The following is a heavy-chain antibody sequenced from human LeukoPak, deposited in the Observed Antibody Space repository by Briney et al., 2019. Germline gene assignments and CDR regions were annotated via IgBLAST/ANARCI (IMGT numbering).Heavy chain of an antibody. J-gene: IGHJ5*02. V-gene: IGHV4-4*02. CDR3: ARKKGIAAAGRGSPFWFDP. CDR1: GGSISSSNW. Sequence: SETLSLTCAVSGGSISSSNWWSWVRQPPGKGLEWIGEIYHSGSTNYNPSLKSRVTISVDKSKNQFSLKLSSVTAADTAVYYCARKKGIAAAGRGSPFWFDPWGQGTLVTVSS. CDR2: IYHSGST. D-gene: IGHD6-13*01.